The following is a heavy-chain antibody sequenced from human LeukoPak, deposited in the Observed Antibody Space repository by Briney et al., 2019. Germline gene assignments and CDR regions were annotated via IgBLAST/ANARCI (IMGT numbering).Heavy chain of an antibody. CDR3: AKGYCSGSCYNGLDY. CDR1: GFTFSTYG. D-gene: IGHD2-15*01. J-gene: IGHJ4*02. V-gene: IGHV3-30*02. Sequence: PGGSLRLSCAASGFTFSTYGMHWVRQAPGKGLEWVAFIRFDGTNKYYADSAKGRFAISRDSSKNTLYLQMNSLRAEDTAVYYCAKGYCSGSCYNGLDYWGQGTLVTVSS. CDR2: IRFDGTNK.